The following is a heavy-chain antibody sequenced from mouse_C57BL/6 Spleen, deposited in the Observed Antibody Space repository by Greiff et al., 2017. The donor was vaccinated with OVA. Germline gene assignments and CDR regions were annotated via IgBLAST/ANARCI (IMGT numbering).Heavy chain of an antibody. CDR2: IDPSDSET. J-gene: IGHJ2*01. Sequence: VQLKQPGAELVRPGSSVKLSCKASGYTFTSYWMHWVKQRPIQGLEWIGNIDPSDSETHYNQKFKDKATLTVDKSSSTAYMQLSSLTSEDSAVYYCAREYYYGSAYYFDYWGQGTTLTVSS. CDR1: GYTFTSYW. D-gene: IGHD1-1*01. CDR3: AREYYYGSAYYFDY. V-gene: IGHV1-52*01.